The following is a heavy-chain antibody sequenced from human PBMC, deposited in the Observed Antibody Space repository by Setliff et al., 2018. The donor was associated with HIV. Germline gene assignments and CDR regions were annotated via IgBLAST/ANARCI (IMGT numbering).Heavy chain of an antibody. J-gene: IGHJ3*02. CDR1: GGSISTSY. V-gene: IGHV4-4*09. D-gene: IGHD2-15*01. CDR2: IYISGTT. Sequence: SETLSLTCTVSGGSISTSYWNWIRQPPGKGLEWIAYIYISGTTNYNPSLKSRVTISLDTSGNQFSLKLGSVTAADTAMYYCAREHCSGGSCNGFDIWGQGTMVTVSS. CDR3: AREHCSGGSCNGFDI.